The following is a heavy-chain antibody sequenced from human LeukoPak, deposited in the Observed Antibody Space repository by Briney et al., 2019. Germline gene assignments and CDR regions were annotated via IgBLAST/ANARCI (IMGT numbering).Heavy chain of an antibody. D-gene: IGHD2/OR15-2a*01. CDR3: ATSVDGLVTIRTYFEH. CDR1: GYTFTSYG. CDR2: ISAYNGNT. V-gene: IGHV1-18*01. J-gene: IGHJ4*02. Sequence: GASVKVSCKASGYTFTSYGISWVRQAPGQGLEWMGWISAYNGNTNYAQKLQGRVTMTTDTSTSTAYMELRSLRSDDTAVYYCATSVDGLVTIRTYFEHWGQGTLITVSS.